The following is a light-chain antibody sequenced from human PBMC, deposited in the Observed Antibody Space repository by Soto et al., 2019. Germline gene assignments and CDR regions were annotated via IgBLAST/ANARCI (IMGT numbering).Light chain of an antibody. CDR2: EVS. CDR1: SSDLGAYNY. Sequence: QSARTQPAYVSGSPGQSKTISCTGTSSDLGAYNYVSLYQQHPGKAPKLIIYEVSNRPSGVSNRFSGSKSDNTASLTISGLQTEDEADYYCSSYTRTYSWVLGGGTQLT. V-gene: IGLV2-14*01. CDR3: SSYTRTYSWV. J-gene: IGLJ3*02.